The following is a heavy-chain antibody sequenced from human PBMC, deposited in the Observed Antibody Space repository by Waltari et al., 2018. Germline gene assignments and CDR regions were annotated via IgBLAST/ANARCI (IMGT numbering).Heavy chain of an antibody. CDR2: TRNKANSYTT. J-gene: IGHJ6*02. Sequence: EVQLVESGGGLVQPGGSLRLSRAASGFTFSDHYMDWVRQAPGKGLEWVGRTRNKANSYTTEYAASVKGRFTISRDDSKNSLYLQMNSLKTEDTAVYYCARARVYYGMDVWGQGTTVTVSS. CDR1: GFTFSDHY. CDR3: ARARVYYGMDV. V-gene: IGHV3-72*01.